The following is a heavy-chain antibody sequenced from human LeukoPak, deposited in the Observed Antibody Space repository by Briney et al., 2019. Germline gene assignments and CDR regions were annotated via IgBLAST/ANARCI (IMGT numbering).Heavy chain of an antibody. Sequence: GGSLRLSCAASGFTFSSYWMHWVRQAPGKGLVWVSRIKSDGTRTTYADSVKGRFTISRDNAKNTLYLQMNSLRAEDTAIYYCARGYYDFITYTVDPWGQGTLVTVSS. V-gene: IGHV3-74*03. J-gene: IGHJ5*02. CDR1: GFTFSSYW. CDR3: ARGYYDFITYTVDP. D-gene: IGHD3-22*01. CDR2: IKSDGTRT.